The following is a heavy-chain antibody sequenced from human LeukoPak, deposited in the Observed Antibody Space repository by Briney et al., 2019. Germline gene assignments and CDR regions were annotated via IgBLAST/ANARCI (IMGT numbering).Heavy chain of an antibody. Sequence: ASVKVSCKASGYTFTRYYMHWVRQAPGQGLEWMGWINAYNDNTKYAEKLQGRVTMTTDTSTSTAYMELRSLRSDDTAVYYCARTTNSYYYYYYIDVWGKGTTVTVSS. CDR2: INAYNDNT. V-gene: IGHV1-18*04. J-gene: IGHJ6*03. CDR3: ARTTNSYYYYYYIDV. D-gene: IGHD1-26*01. CDR1: GYTFTRYY.